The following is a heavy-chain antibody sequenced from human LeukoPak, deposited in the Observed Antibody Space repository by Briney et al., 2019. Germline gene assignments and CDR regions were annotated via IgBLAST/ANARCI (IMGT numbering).Heavy chain of an antibody. CDR1: GYTFTGYY. J-gene: IGHJ4*02. V-gene: IGHV1-2*02. CDR3: ARESADYYDSSGYYYLVYYFDY. Sequence: ASVKVSCKASGYTFTGYYMHWARQAPGQGLEWMGWINPNSGGTNYAQKFQGRVTMTRDTSISTAYMELSRLRSDDTAVYYCARESADYYDSSGYYYLVYYFDYWGQGTLVTVSS. CDR2: INPNSGGT. D-gene: IGHD3-22*01.